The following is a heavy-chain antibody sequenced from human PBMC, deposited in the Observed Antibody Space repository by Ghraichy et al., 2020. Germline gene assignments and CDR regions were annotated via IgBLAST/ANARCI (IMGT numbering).Heavy chain of an antibody. Sequence: GGSLRLSCAASGFTFSDHYMDWVRQASGKGLEWVGRTRNKANSYTTEYAASVKGRFTISRDDSKNSLYLQMNSLKTEDTAVYYCARVFEGTLHSGFDYWGQGTLVTVSS. V-gene: IGHV3-72*01. D-gene: IGHD1-26*01. CDR3: ARVFEGTLHSGFDY. CDR2: TRNKANSYTT. CDR1: GFTFSDHY. J-gene: IGHJ4*02.